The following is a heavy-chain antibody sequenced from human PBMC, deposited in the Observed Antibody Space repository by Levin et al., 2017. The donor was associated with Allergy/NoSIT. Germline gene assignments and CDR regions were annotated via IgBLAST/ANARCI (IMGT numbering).Heavy chain of an antibody. CDR1: GASITTYH. CDR2: FYYSGST. J-gene: IGHJ4*02. V-gene: IGHV4-59*08. Sequence: NPSETLSLTCSVSGASITTYHWGWVRQPPGKGLEWIGHFYYSGSTNYNPSLNGRVTFSVDTPKNRFSLTLTSVTAADTAVYYCVKHVYPDGSPFDSWGLGSLVTVSS. D-gene: IGHD3-10*01. CDR3: VKHVYPDGSPFDS.